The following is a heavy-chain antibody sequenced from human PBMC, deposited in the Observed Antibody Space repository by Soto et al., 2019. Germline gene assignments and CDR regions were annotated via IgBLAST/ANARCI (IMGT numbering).Heavy chain of an antibody. D-gene: IGHD6-6*01. CDR3: ARDSSSFPYGMDV. Sequence: ASVKVSGKASGYTFNIYGITWVRQAPGQGLEWMTWISAYNGNTNYAQKFQGRVTMTTDTSTSTASMELRALTSDDTAVYYCARDSSSFPYGMDVWGQGTTVTVSS. V-gene: IGHV1-18*04. J-gene: IGHJ6*02. CDR1: GYTFNIYG. CDR2: ISAYNGNT.